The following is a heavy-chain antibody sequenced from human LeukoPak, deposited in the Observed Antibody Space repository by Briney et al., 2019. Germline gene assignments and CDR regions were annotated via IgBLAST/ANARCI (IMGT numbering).Heavy chain of an antibody. V-gene: IGHV4-4*09. CDR3: ARGTDWLPQY. J-gene: IGHJ4*02. D-gene: IGHD3/OR15-3a*01. Sequence: SETLSLTCTVSGGSISSYYWSWIRQPPGKGLEWIGYIYHSGSNDYNPSLKSRVTISLDMSKNHFSLTLSSVTAADTAVYYCARGTDWLPQYRGQGTLVTVSS. CDR1: GGSISSYY. CDR2: IYHSGSN.